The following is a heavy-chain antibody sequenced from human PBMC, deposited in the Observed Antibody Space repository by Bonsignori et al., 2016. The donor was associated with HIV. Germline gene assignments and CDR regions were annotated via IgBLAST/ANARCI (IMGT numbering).Heavy chain of an antibody. V-gene: IGHV4-34*01. CDR1: GGSFSGYF. D-gene: IGHD2/OR15-2a*01. CDR3: ARVSSGIAIH. Sequence: SETLSLTCAVYGGSFSGYFWSWIRQPPGKGLEWIGEINHSGSTNYNPSLKSRVTISVDTSKNQFSLKVNSLTAADTAVYYCARVSSGIAIHWGQGSLVTVSS. J-gene: IGHJ4*02. CDR2: INHSGST.